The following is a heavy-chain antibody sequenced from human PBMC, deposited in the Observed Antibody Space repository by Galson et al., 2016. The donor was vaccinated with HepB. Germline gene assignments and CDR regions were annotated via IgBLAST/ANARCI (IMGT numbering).Heavy chain of an antibody. CDR2: ISSSGRNS. CDR3: ARRPHITFSWQSHYYAMDV. D-gene: IGHD6-13*01. J-gene: IGHJ6*02. V-gene: IGHV3-11*06. Sequence: SLRLSCAASGFSFSDFYMNWLRQAPGKGLEWISYISSSGRNSDYADSVKGRFTISRDNAKNSLDLQMDALRVEDTAVYYCARRPHITFSWQSHYYAMDVWGQGATVSVSS. CDR1: GFSFSDFY.